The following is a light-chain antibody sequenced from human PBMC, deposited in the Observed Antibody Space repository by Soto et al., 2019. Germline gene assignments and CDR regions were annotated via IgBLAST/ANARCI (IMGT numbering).Light chain of an antibody. J-gene: IGKJ1*01. CDR2: DAS. CDR1: QSINTW. V-gene: IGKV1-5*01. Sequence: DIQMTQSPSTLSASVGDRVTITCRASQSINTWLAWYQQRPGKAPNLLIYDASILERGVPSRFSGSGSGTEFTLTISSLQPDDFATYYCQQYSGYSTFGQGTRVEIK. CDR3: QQYSGYST.